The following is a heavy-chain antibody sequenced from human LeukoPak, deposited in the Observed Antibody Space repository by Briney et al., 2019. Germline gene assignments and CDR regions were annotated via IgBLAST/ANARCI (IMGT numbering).Heavy chain of an antibody. Sequence: PGGSLRLSCAASGFTVSSNYMSWVRQAPGKGLEWVSVIYSGGSTYYADSVKGRFTISRDNSKNTLYLQMNSLRAEDTAVYYCARDRRPDGYNPLGGQGTLVTVSS. CDR1: GFTVSSNY. J-gene: IGHJ4*02. CDR3: ARDRRPDGYNPL. CDR2: IYSGGST. D-gene: IGHD5-24*01. V-gene: IGHV3-66*01.